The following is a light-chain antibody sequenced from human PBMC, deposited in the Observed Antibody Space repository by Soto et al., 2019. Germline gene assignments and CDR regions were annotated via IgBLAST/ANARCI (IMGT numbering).Light chain of an antibody. CDR1: QSVTSN. J-gene: IGKJ5*01. CDR3: QQYNNWPPIT. Sequence: EIVMTQSPATPSLSPGEGATPSCRARQSVTSNLAWYQQKPGQAPRLLIYGASTRATGIPARFSGSGSGTEFTLTISSLQSEDFAIYYCQQYNNWPPITFGQGTRLEIK. V-gene: IGKV3-15*01. CDR2: GAS.